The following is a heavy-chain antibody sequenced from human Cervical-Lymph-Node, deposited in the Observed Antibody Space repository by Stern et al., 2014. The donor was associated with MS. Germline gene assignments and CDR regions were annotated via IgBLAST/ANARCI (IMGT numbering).Heavy chain of an antibody. D-gene: IGHD3-3*01. CDR2: IIPIFAKP. J-gene: IGHJ6*02. CDR3: ARGAVNWSGSPRRYFYYGMDV. CDR1: GGSFNNYA. V-gene: IGHV1-69*01. Sequence: VQLVESGAEVKKPGSSLKVSCKGSGGSFNNYAISWVRQAPGQGLEGMGGIIPIFAKPDYAQKFQGRVTITADEPTSTAYMELSSLTSEDTAVYYCARGAVNWSGSPRRYFYYGMDVWGQGTTVTVSS.